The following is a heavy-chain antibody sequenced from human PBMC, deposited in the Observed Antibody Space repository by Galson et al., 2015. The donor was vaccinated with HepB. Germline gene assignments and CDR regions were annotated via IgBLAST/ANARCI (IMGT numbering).Heavy chain of an antibody. CDR3: ARNSRTGHTDY. V-gene: IGHV3-7*03. D-gene: IGHD1-26*01. Sequence: SLRLSCAASGFTFSSYAMSWVRQAPGKGLEWVANIKQDGSEKYYVDSVKGRFTISRDNAKNSLYLQMNSLRAEDTAVYYCARNSRTGHTDYWGQGTLVTVSS. CDR1: GFTFSSYA. J-gene: IGHJ4*02. CDR2: IKQDGSEK.